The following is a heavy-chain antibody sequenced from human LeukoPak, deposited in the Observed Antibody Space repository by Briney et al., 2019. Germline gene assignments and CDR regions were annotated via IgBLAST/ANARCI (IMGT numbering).Heavy chain of an antibody. CDR2: INQDGSEK. D-gene: IGHD2/OR15-2a*01. Sequence: PGGSLRLSCAASGFTFSNSGMSWVRQAPGQGLEWVANINQDGSEKNCVDSVKGRFTISRDNAKNSLYLQMNSLRAEDTAVYYCANNRASLDYWGQGTLVTVSS. J-gene: IGHJ4*02. CDR3: ANNRASLDY. V-gene: IGHV3-7*02. CDR1: GFTFSNSG.